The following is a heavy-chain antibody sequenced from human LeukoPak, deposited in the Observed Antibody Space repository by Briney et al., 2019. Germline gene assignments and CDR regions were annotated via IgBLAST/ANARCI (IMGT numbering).Heavy chain of an antibody. Sequence: GGSLRLSCAASGFTLSSYGMSWVRQAPGKGLEWVSGISGGGGTTYYPDSVKGRFTISRDNSKNTLYLQMNSLRAEDTAVYYCAKARSGYDFDYWGQGTLVTVSS. CDR2: ISGGGGTT. J-gene: IGHJ4*02. CDR1: GFTLSSYG. CDR3: AKARSGYDFDY. D-gene: IGHD5-12*01. V-gene: IGHV3-23*01.